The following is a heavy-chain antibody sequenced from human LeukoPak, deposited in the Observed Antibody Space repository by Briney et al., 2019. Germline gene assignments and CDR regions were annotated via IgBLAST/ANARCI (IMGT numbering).Heavy chain of an antibody. CDR1: GYSISSGYY. J-gene: IGHJ2*01. Sequence: SETLSLTCTVSGYSISSGYYWGWIRQPQGKGLEWIGSISNSGSSYYTPSLKSRVTISVDTSKNQFSLKLSSVAAAGSAVYYCACLMVYGWYFDLWGRGTLVTVSS. D-gene: IGHD2-8*01. CDR3: ACLMVYGWYFDL. V-gene: IGHV4-38-2*02. CDR2: ISNSGSS.